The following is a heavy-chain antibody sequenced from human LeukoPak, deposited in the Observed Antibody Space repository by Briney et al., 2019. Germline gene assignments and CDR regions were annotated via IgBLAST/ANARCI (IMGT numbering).Heavy chain of an antibody. CDR1: ARSISRYS. J-gene: IGHJ4*02. D-gene: IGHD5-18*01. V-gene: IGHV4-59*01. CDR3: ARGARGYSYGHFDY. CDR2: TYYSGST. Sequence: KPSETLSLTCTVSARSISRYSWSWIRRPPGEGLEWIGYTYYSGSTNYNPSPKTGAPISLDTSKNQLSLKLSSVTAADTAVYYCARGARGYSYGHFDYWGQGTLVTVSS.